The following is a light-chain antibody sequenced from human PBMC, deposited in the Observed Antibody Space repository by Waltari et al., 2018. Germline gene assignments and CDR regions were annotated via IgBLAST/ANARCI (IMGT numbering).Light chain of an antibody. CDR3: QQYHNWPRT. Sequence: EIVMTQSPATQSVSPGERATLSCRASQSVNNNLAWYQQKPGQAPRLLIYDTSTRATGIPARFSGSGSGTEFTLTISSLQSEDFAVYFCQQYHNWPRTFGQGAKVEIK. CDR2: DTS. CDR1: QSVNNN. J-gene: IGKJ1*01. V-gene: IGKV3-15*01.